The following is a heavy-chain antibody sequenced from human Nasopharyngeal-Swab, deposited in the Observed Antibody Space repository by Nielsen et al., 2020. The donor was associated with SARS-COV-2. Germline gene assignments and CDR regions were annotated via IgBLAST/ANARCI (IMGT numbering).Heavy chain of an antibody. CDR3: ARDFFVDGSPDY. CDR2: ISYDGSIK. CDR1: GFTFSSYN. Sequence: GESLKISCAASGFTFSSYNMNWVRQAPGKGLEWLGVISYDGSIKRSADSVKGRFAISRDNSKNTMYLQMNSLRVEDTAVYYCARDFFVDGSPDYWGQGTLVTVSS. V-gene: IGHV3-30*09. D-gene: IGHD6-19*01. J-gene: IGHJ4*02.